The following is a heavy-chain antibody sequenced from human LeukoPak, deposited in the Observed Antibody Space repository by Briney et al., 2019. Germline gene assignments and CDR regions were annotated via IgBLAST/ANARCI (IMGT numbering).Heavy chain of an antibody. CDR2: ISAYNGNT. Sequence: EASVKVSCKASGYTFTRYGISWVRQAPGQGLEWMGWISAYNGNTNYAQKLRGRVTMTTDTSTRTAYMELRSLRSDDTAVYYCARDGNVVVVGATHEYFHHWGQGTLITVSS. V-gene: IGHV1-18*01. CDR3: ARDGNVVVVGATHEYFHH. J-gene: IGHJ1*01. CDR1: GYTFTRYG. D-gene: IGHD2-15*01.